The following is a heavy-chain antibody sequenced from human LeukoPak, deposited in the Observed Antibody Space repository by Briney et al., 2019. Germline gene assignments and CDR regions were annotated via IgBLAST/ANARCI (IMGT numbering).Heavy chain of an antibody. CDR3: VAGLAARPFCY. CDR1: GGSISSSSYY. Sequence: SETLSLTCTVSGGSISSSSYYWGWIRQPPGKGLEWIGSIYYSGSTYYNPSLKSRVTISVDTSKNQFSLKLSSVTAADMAVYYCVAGLAARPFCYWGQGTLVTVSS. D-gene: IGHD6-6*01. V-gene: IGHV4-39*01. CDR2: IYYSGST. J-gene: IGHJ4*02.